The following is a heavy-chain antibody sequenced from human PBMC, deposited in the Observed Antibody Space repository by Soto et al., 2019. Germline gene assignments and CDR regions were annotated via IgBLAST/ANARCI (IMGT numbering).Heavy chain of an antibody. CDR2: INHSGST. J-gene: IGHJ4*02. D-gene: IGHD3-10*01. CDR1: GGSFSGYY. V-gene: IGHV4-34*01. Sequence: QVQLQQWGAGLLKPSETLSLTCAVYGGSFSGYYWSWIRQPPGKGLEWIGEINHSGSTNYNPSLKSRVTMSVDTSNNQFSLELSSGTAADTAVYYCARFDGSGPGVDYWGQGTLVTVSS. CDR3: ARFDGSGPGVDY.